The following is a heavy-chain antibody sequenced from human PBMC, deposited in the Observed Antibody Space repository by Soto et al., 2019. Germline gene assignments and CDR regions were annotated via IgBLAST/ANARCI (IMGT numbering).Heavy chain of an antibody. Sequence: EVQLVESGGGLVQPGGSLRLSCAASGFTFSDHYMDWVRQAPGKGLEWVGRTRNKANSYTTEYAASVKGRFSISRDYSKNSLYLQMNSLKTEDTAVYYCARDRRCSGGSCSSYFDYWGQGTLVTVSS. CDR3: ARDRRCSGGSCSSYFDY. D-gene: IGHD2-15*01. J-gene: IGHJ4*02. CDR2: TRNKANSYTT. CDR1: GFTFSDHY. V-gene: IGHV3-72*01.